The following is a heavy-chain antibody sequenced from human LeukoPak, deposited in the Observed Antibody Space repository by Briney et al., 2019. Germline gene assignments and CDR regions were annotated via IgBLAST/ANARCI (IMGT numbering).Heavy chain of an antibody. V-gene: IGHV4-59*01. Sequence: PSETLSLTCTVSGGSISSYYWSWIRQPPGKGLEWIGYIYYSGSTNYNPSLKSRVTISVDTSKNQFSLKLSSVTAADTAVYYCATNYCSSTSCYLRAFDIWGQGTMVTVSS. J-gene: IGHJ3*02. CDR2: IYYSGST. CDR1: GGSISSYY. D-gene: IGHD2-2*01. CDR3: ATNYCSSTSCYLRAFDI.